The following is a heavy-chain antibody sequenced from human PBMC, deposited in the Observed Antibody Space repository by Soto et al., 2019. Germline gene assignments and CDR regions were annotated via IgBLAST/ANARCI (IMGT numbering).Heavy chain of an antibody. Sequence: SETLSLTCTVSGGSISSGGYYWSWIRQHPGKGLEWIGYIYYSGSTYYNPSLKSRVTISVDTSKNQFSLKLSSVTAADTAVYYCARRVRTERGNYMDVWGKGTTVTVSS. V-gene: IGHV4-31*03. CDR1: GGSISSGGYY. CDR3: ARRVRTERGNYMDV. CDR2: IYYSGST. D-gene: IGHD3-10*01. J-gene: IGHJ6*03.